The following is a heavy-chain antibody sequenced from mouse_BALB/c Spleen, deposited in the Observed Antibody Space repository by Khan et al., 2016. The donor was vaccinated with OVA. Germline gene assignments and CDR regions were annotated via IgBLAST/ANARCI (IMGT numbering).Heavy chain of an antibody. Sequence: QIQLVQSGPELKKPGETVKISCKASGYTFTNYGMNWVKQTPGQGLKWMGWINTYTGEPTYVDDFKGRFAFTLETSASTAYLQINNLKNEDTAAYFCARPRSFSYGMVYWGQGTTVTVSS. V-gene: IGHV9-3-1*01. J-gene: IGHJ4*01. CDR3: ARPRSFSYGMVY. CDR2: INTYTGEP. CDR1: GYTFTNYG.